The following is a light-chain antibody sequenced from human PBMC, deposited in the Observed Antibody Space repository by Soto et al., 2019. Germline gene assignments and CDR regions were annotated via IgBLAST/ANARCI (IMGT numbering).Light chain of an antibody. CDR2: DVS. V-gene: IGLV2-14*01. Sequence: QSVLTQPASVSGSPGQSITISCTGTSSDVGGYNYVSWYQQHPGKAPKLMIYDVSNRPSGVSNRFSGPKSGNTASLTISGLQAEDEADYYCSSYTSSSTSVVFGTGTKVTVL. J-gene: IGLJ1*01. CDR1: SSDVGGYNY. CDR3: SSYTSSSTSVV.